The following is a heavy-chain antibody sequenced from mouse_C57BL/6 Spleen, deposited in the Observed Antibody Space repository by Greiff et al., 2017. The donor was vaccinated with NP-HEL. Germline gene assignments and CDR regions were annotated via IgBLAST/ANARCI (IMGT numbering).Heavy chain of an antibody. CDR1: GYTFTSYT. J-gene: IGHJ2*01. V-gene: IGHV1-4*01. D-gene: IGHD1-1*01. CDR2: INPSSGYT. CDR3: ANDDSSYDVDY. Sequence: QVQLQQSGADLARPGASVKMSCTASGYTFTSYTMHWVQQRPGKGLEWIGYINPSSGYTKYNQKLKDQATLTADKSSSTAYMQLSSLTSEDSSVYFCANDDSSYDVDYWGQGTTLTVSS.